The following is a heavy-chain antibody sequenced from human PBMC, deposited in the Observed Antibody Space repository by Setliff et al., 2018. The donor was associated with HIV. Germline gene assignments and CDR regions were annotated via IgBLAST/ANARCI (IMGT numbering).Heavy chain of an antibody. Sequence: GGSLRLSCAASGFTFSSYVMNWVRQAPGKGLEWVSGITDRGDKTYYADSVKGRFTISRDNSNNTLYLQMHGLRTEDTGVYYCAKSIDPTGFFYYYMDVWGKGTTVTVSS. V-gene: IGHV3-23*01. CDR1: GFTFSSYV. CDR2: ITDRGDKT. CDR3: AKSIDPTGFFYYYMDV. D-gene: IGHD4-17*01. J-gene: IGHJ6*03.